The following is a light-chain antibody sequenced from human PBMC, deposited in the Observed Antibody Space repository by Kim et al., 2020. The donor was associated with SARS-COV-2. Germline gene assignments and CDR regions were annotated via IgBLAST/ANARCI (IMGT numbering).Light chain of an antibody. J-gene: IGLJ1*01. V-gene: IGLV2-14*03. CDR2: DVS. CDR3: SSYTSSSTLYV. CDR1: SSEVGGYNY. Sequence: WITSCWNGNSSEVGGYNYVSWYQQHPGKAAKLMIYDVSNRPSGVSNRVSGYKSGNTASLTISGLQAEDEADYYCSSYTSSSTLYVFGTGTKVTVL.